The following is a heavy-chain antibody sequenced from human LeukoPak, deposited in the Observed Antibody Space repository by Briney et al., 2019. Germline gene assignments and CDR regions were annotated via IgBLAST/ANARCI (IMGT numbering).Heavy chain of an antibody. V-gene: IGHV1-2*02. Sequence: GASVKVSCKASGYTFTGYYMHWVRQAPGQGLECMGWINPNSGGTNYAQKFQGRVTMTRDTSISTAYMELSRLRSDDTAVYYCARGRITMVRGISPGDYWGQGTLVTVSS. J-gene: IGHJ4*02. CDR3: ARGRITMVRGISPGDY. D-gene: IGHD3-10*01. CDR1: GYTFTGYY. CDR2: INPNSGGT.